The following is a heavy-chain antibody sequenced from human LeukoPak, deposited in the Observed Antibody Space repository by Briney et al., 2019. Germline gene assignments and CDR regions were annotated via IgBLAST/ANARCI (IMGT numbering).Heavy chain of an antibody. Sequence: TLSLTRAHTGGSISSYYWNWIRQPAGKELEWIGRIYTSGSTNYNPSLKSRVTMSVDTSKNQFSLKLSSVTAADTAVYYCARGVVRGVPFDYWGQGTLVTVSS. CDR1: GGSISSYY. V-gene: IGHV4-4*07. D-gene: IGHD3-10*01. CDR3: ARGVVRGVPFDY. CDR2: IYTSGST. J-gene: IGHJ4*02.